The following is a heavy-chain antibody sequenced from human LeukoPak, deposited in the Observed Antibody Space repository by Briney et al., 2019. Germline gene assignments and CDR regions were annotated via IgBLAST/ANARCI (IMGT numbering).Heavy chain of an antibody. V-gene: IGHV4-34*01. CDR3: VRAYDY. CDR1: GGSFSGSN. J-gene: IGHJ4*02. CDR2: IYNSGST. Sequence: KPSETLSPTCAVYGGSFSGSNWGGIRQPPGKGLEWIGEIYNSGSTIYNPSLKSRVTISVDTSKNQFSLNLISVTAADTAVYYCVRAYDYWGQGTLVTVSS.